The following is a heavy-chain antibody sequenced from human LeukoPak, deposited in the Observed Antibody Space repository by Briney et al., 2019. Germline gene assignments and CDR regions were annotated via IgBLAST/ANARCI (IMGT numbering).Heavy chain of an antibody. CDR1: GFTFSSYW. J-gene: IGHJ6*02. V-gene: IGHV3-7*03. Sequence: GGSLRLSCAASGFTFSSYWMSWVRQAPGKGLEWVANIKQDGSEKYYVDSVRGRFTISRDNAKNSLYLQMNSLRAEDTAVYYCARTESQLAYYYYYYGMDVWGQGTTVTVSS. D-gene: IGHD2-2*01. CDR3: ARTESQLAYYYYYYGMDV. CDR2: IKQDGSEK.